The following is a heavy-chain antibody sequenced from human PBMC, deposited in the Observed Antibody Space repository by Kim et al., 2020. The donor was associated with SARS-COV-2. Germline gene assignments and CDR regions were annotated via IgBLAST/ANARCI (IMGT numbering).Heavy chain of an antibody. CDR1: GFNLRDYT. CDR3: ANENNTCWPTLDS. V-gene: IGHV3-43*01. D-gene: IGHD2-21*01. Sequence: GGSLRLSCATSGFNLRDYTMHWVRQAPGKGLEWVSLIDASGAPTTYYADAVKGRFTVSRDNSRNSVYLQMNKLRAEDAALYYCANENNTCWPTLDSWGQGP. J-gene: IGHJ5*01. CDR2: IDASGAPTT.